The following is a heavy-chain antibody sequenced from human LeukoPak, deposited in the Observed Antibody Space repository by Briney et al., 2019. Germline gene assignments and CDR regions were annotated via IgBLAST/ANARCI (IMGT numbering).Heavy chain of an antibody. Sequence: GGSLRLSCAASGFTFSSYSMNWVRRAPGKGLEWVSSISSSSSYINYADSVKGRFTISRDNAKNSLYLQMNGLRAEDTAVYYCARDYHGSGSLSGYWGQGTLVTVSS. V-gene: IGHV3-21*01. CDR3: ARDYHGSGSLSGY. CDR2: ISSSSSYI. CDR1: GFTFSSYS. D-gene: IGHD3-10*01. J-gene: IGHJ4*02.